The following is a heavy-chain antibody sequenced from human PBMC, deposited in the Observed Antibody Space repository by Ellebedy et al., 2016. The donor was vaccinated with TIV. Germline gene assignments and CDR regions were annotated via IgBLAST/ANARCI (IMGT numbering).Heavy chain of an antibody. V-gene: IGHV1-2*02. CDR1: GYTFTGYY. J-gene: IGHJ4*02. CDR2: INPNSGGT. Sequence: ASVKVSCKASGYTFTGYYMHWVRQAPGQGLEWMGWINPNSGGTTYAQKFQGRVTMTRDTSISTAYMELSRLRSDDTAVYYCARGKEYYGSGNPTLDYWGQGTLVTVSS. D-gene: IGHD3-10*01. CDR3: ARGKEYYGSGNPTLDY.